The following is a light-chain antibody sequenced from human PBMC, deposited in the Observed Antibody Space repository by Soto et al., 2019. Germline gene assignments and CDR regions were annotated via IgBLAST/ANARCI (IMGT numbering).Light chain of an antibody. V-gene: IGLV7-46*01. CDR3: LLSYRGARVV. J-gene: IGLJ2*01. Sequence: QAVVTQEPSLTVSPGGTVTLTCGSRTGAVTSGHYPYWFQQKPGQAPRTLIYDTSNKHSWTPARFSGSLLGGKAALTLSGAQPEDEAEYYCLLSYRGARVVFGGGTKLTVL. CDR1: TGAVTSGHY. CDR2: DTS.